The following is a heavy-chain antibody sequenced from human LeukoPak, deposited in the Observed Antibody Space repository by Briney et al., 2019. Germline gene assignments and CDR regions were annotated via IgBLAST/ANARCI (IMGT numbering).Heavy chain of an antibody. V-gene: IGHV3-23*01. D-gene: IGHD5-18*01. Sequence: TGGSLRLSCAASGFTFSNYAMSWVRQAPGKGLEWVSAISGSGDTTFYADSVKGRFTISRDNSKNTLYLQMNSLRAEDTAVYYCAKGPPGYLEYFQHWGQGTLVTVSS. CDR2: ISGSGDTT. CDR3: AKGPPGYLEYFQH. J-gene: IGHJ1*01. CDR1: GFTFSNYA.